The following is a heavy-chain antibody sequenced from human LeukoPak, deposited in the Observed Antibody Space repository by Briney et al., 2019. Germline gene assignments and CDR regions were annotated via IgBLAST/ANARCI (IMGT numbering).Heavy chain of an antibody. CDR2: IYYSGST. D-gene: IGHD6-6*01. CDR1: GGSISSYY. CDR3: ASGVPPYYFDY. J-gene: IGHJ4*02. V-gene: IGHV4-59*01. Sequence: SEILSLTCTVSGGSISSYYWSWIRQPPGKGLEWIGYIYYSGSTNYNPSLKSRVTISVDTSKNQFSLKLSSVTAADTAVYYCASGVPPYYFDYWGQGTLVTVSS.